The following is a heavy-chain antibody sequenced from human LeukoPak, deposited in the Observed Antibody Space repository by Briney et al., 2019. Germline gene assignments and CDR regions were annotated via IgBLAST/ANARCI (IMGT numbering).Heavy chain of an antibody. V-gene: IGHV3-21*01. CDR3: ARSPYLDFWSGYYLNYYYGMDV. CDR2: ISSSSSYI. D-gene: IGHD3-3*01. CDR1: GFTFSSYS. J-gene: IGHJ6*02. Sequence: SGGSLRLSCAASGFTFSSYSMNWVRQAPGKGLEWVSSISSSSSYIYYADSVKGRFTIPRDNAKNSLYLQMNSLRAEDTAVYYCARSPYLDFWSGYYLNYYYGMDVWGQGTTVTVSS.